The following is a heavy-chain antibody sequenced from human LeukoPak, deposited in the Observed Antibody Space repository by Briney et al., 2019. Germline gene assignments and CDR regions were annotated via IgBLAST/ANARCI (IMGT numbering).Heavy chain of an antibody. CDR1: GFTFSSYA. J-gene: IGHJ4*02. Sequence: PGGSLRLSCAASGFTFSSYAMSWARQAPGKGLEWVSAISGSGGSTYYADSVKGRFTISRDNSKNTLYLQMNSLRAEDTAVYYCAKDFEAGRGYSYGRVFDYWGQGTLVTVSS. CDR2: ISGSGGST. V-gene: IGHV3-23*01. CDR3: AKDFEAGRGYSYGRVFDY. D-gene: IGHD5-18*01.